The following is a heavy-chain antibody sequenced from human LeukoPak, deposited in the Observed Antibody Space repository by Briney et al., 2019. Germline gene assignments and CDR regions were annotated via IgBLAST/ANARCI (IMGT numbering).Heavy chain of an antibody. Sequence: GGSLRLSCAASGFTFSSYSMNWVRQAPGKGLEWVSSISSSSSYIYYADSVKGRFTISRDNAKNSLYLQMNSLRAEDTAVYYCARDTADYDYVWGSYDWGQGTLVTVSS. V-gene: IGHV3-21*01. CDR3: ARDTADYDYVWGSYD. D-gene: IGHD3-16*01. J-gene: IGHJ4*02. CDR1: GFTFSSYS. CDR2: ISSSSSYI.